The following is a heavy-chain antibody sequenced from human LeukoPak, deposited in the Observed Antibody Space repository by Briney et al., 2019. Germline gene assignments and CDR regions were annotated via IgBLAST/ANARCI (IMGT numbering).Heavy chain of an antibody. J-gene: IGHJ5*02. V-gene: IGHV3-23*01. Sequence: GGSLRLSCAASGFTFSSYAMNWVRQAPGKGLEWVSGISGSGTSTYYADSVKGRFTISRDNSKNTLYLQMNSLRAEDTAVYYCAKDPLRHYGDSSGDNWFDPWGQGTLVTVSS. D-gene: IGHD4-17*01. CDR1: GFTFSSYA. CDR3: AKDPLRHYGDSSGDNWFDP. CDR2: ISGSGTST.